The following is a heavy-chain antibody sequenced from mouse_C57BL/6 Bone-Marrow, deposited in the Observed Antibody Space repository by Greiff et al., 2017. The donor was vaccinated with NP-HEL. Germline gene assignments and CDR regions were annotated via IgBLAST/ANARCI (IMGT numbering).Heavy chain of an antibody. J-gene: IGHJ2*01. CDR2: HYPGDGDT. V-gene: IGHV1-82*01. CDR3: ASPLYYYGSFFDY. Sequence: QVQLQQSGPELVKPGASVKISCKASGYAFSSSWMNWVKQRPGKGLEWIGRHYPGDGDTNYNGKFKGKATLTADKSSSTSYMQLSSLTSEDSAVYVCASPLYYYGSFFDYWGQGTTLTVSA. CDR1: GYAFSSSW. D-gene: IGHD1-1*01.